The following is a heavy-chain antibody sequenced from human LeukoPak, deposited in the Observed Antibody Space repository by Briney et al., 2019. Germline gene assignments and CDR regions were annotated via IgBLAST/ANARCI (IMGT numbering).Heavy chain of an antibody. D-gene: IGHD5-18*01. V-gene: IGHV5-51*01. Sequence: HGESLKISCKGSGYSFNVYWIGWVRQMPGKGLEWMAITYPELSDTRYSPSFEGQVTSSADKSINTAYLQWTSLKASDTARYNCVGGIEGYNYAPDYWGQGTLVTVSS. CDR2: TYPELSDT. J-gene: IGHJ4*02. CDR3: VGGIEGYNYAPDY. CDR1: GYSFNVYW.